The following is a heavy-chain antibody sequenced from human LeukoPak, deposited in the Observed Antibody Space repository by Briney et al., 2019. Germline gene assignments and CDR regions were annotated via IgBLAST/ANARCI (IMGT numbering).Heavy chain of an antibody. CDR2: ISSSSSYI. V-gene: IGHV3-21*01. J-gene: IGHJ4*02. CDR3: ARDQYLAYCGGDCYSGQFDY. CDR1: GFTFSSYS. D-gene: IGHD2-21*02. Sequence: PGGSLRLSCAASGFTFSSYSMNWVRQAPGKGLEWVSSISSSSSYIYYADSVKGRFTISRDNAKNSLYLQMNSLRAEDTAVYYCARDQYLAYCGGDCYSGQFDYWGQGILVTVSS.